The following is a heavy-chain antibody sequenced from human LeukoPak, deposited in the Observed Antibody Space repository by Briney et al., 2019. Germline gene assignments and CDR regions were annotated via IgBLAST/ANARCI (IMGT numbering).Heavy chain of an antibody. D-gene: IGHD2-15*01. CDR1: GGSISSYY. Sequence: PSETLSLTCTVSGGSISSYYWSWIRQPPGKGLEWIGYIYYSGSTNYNPSLKGRVTISVDTSKNQFSLKLSSVTAADTAVYYCARQHCSGGSCYVDPWGQGTLVTVSS. CDR3: ARQHCSGGSCYVDP. V-gene: IGHV4-59*08. J-gene: IGHJ5*02. CDR2: IYYSGST.